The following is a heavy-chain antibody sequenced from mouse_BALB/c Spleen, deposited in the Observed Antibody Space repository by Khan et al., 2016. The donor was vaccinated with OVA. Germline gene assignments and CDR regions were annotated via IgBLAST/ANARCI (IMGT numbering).Heavy chain of an antibody. CDR1: GYTFTDYV. J-gene: IGHJ3*01. CDR2: IYPGSGTT. Sequence: QVRLQQSGPELVKPGASVKMSCKASGYTFTDYVINWVKQRTGQGLEWIGEIYPGSGTTYYNEKFKGKATLTADKSSNTAYMQLSSLTSEVSAVYFCSKNYASWFAYWGQGTLVTVSA. V-gene: IGHV1-77*01. CDR3: SKNYASWFAY.